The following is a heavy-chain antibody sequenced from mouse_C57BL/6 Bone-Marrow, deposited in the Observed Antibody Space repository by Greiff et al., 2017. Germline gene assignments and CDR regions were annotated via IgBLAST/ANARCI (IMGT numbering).Heavy chain of an antibody. CDR3: AGGYDGYYGFAY. V-gene: IGHV1-4*01. J-gene: IGHJ3*01. D-gene: IGHD2-3*01. Sequence: VQLQQSGAELARPGASVKMSCKASGYTFTSYTMHWVKQRPGQGLEWIGYINPSSGYTNYNQKFKVKATLTAATSSSPASMQLSCLISEDSSVYYCAGGYDGYYGFAYWGQGTLVTVSA. CDR2: INPSSGYT. CDR1: GYTFTSYT.